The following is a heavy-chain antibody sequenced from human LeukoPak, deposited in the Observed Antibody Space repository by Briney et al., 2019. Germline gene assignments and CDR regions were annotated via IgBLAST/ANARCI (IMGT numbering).Heavy chain of an antibody. D-gene: IGHD2-2*01. J-gene: IGHJ4*02. CDR3: ARHAAAYYYFDY. Sequence: SETLSLTCTVSGGSISSGGYYWSWIRQPPGKGLEWIGYIYYSGSTNYNPSLKSRVTISVDTSKNQFSLKLSSVTAADTAVYYCARHAAAYYYFDYWGQGTLVTVSS. CDR2: IYYSGST. V-gene: IGHV4-61*08. CDR1: GGSISSGGYY.